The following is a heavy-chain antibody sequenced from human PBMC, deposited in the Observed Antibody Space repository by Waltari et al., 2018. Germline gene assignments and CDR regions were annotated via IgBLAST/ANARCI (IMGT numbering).Heavy chain of an antibody. D-gene: IGHD3-22*01. CDR3: ASLYNYYDSSGKGVYFDY. V-gene: IGHV3-23*04. CDR2: ISGSGGST. Sequence: EVQLVESGGGLVQPGGSLRLSCAASGFTFSSYAMSWVRQAPGKGLEWVSAISGSGGSTYYADSVKGRFTISRDNSKNTLYLQMNSLRAEDTAVYYCASLYNYYDSSGKGVYFDYWGQGTLVTVSS. J-gene: IGHJ4*02. CDR1: GFTFSSYA.